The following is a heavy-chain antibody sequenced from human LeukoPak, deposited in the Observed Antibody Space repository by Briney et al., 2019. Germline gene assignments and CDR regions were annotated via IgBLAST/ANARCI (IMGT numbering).Heavy chain of an antibody. Sequence: PGGSLRLSCSASGFSFGSYTMTWVRQAPGKGLQWVASISSGSVYIYYADSMKGRFTISRDNAKNSMYLQMYSLRAEDTAVYYCARGPKYISATGPYYFDYWGQGTPVTVSS. CDR3: ARGPKYISATGPYYFDY. D-gene: IGHD6-13*01. V-gene: IGHV3-21*01. J-gene: IGHJ4*02. CDR1: GFSFGSYT. CDR2: ISSGSVYI.